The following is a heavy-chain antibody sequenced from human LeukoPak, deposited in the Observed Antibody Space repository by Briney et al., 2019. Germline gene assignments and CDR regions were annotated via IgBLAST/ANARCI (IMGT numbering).Heavy chain of an antibody. J-gene: IGHJ4*02. V-gene: IGHV3-74*01. D-gene: IGHD6-13*01. Sequence: GGSLRLSCAASGFAFSSYWMHWVRQAPGKGLVWVSRINNDGSSTNYADSVKGRFTISRDNAKNTLYLQMNSLRAEDTAVYYCAKGYRVAAAGYFDYWGQGTLVTVSS. CDR2: INNDGSST. CDR3: AKGYRVAAAGYFDY. CDR1: GFAFSSYW.